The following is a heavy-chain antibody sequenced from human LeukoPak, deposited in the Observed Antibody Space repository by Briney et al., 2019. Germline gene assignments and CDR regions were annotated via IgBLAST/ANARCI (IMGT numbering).Heavy chain of an antibody. D-gene: IGHD3-16*01. CDR3: AKDEATSGGGLAS. V-gene: IGHV3-53*01. J-gene: IGHJ4*02. CDR2: MYTGGTT. CDR1: GFTVSGTH. Sequence: GGSLRLSCAASGFTVSGTHMSWVRQAPGKGLEWVSAMYTGGTTYYADSVKGRFTISRDNSRNTLFLHMSSLRADDTAVYYCAKDEATSGGGLASWGQGTLSRSPQ.